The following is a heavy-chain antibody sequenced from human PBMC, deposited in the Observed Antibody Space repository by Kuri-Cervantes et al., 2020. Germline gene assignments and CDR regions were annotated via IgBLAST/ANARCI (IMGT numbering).Heavy chain of an antibody. D-gene: IGHD3-10*02. J-gene: IGHJ6*03. Sequence: GGSLRLSCAASGFTFSSYAMSWVRQAPGKGLEWVANIKQDGSEKYYVDSVKGRFTISRDNAKNSLYLQMNSLRAEDTAVYHCARVFDTYYMDVWGKGTTVTVSS. V-gene: IGHV3-7*01. CDR3: ARVFDTYYMDV. CDR2: IKQDGSEK. CDR1: GFTFSSYA.